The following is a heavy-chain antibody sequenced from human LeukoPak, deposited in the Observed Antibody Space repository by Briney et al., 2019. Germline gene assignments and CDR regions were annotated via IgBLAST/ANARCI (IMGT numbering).Heavy chain of an antibody. J-gene: IGHJ3*02. D-gene: IGHD1-26*01. CDR3: ARHRGVSHYDAFDI. CDR1: GGSISSGGYS. CDR2: IYHSGST. Sequence: PSQTLSLTCAVSGGSISSGGYSWSWIRQPPGKGLEWIGYIYHSGSTYYNPSLKSRVTISVDRSKNQFSLKLSSVTAADTAVYYCARHRGVSHYDAFDIWGQGTIVTVSS. V-gene: IGHV4-30-2*01.